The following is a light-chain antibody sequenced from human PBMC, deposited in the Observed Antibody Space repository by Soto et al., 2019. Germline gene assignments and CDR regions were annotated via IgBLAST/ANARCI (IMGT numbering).Light chain of an antibody. V-gene: IGLV2-14*01. CDR3: SSYTSSSTLVI. CDR1: NSDVGGYNF. CDR2: EVS. Sequence: QSALTQPASVSGSPGQSITISCTGTNSDVGGYNFVSWYQQLPGKAPKLMIYEVSNRPSGVSYRFSGSKSGNTASLTISGLQAEDEADYYCSSYTSSSTLVIFGGGTKLTVL. J-gene: IGLJ2*01.